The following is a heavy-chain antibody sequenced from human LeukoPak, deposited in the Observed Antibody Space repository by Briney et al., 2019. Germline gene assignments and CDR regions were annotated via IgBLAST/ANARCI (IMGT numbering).Heavy chain of an antibody. J-gene: IGHJ6*04. CDR3: AREGPGFVELTHYYYHYRLDV. CDR1: GGTVTSYV. D-gene: IGHD3-10*01. V-gene: IGHV1-69*13. CDR2: IIPIFGTA. Sequence: ASVKVSCKASGGTVTSYVVRWGRQSAGQGGEGRGGIIPIFGTANYAQKFQGRVTITADESTSTAYMELSSLTSDDTAVYYCAREGPGFVELTHYYYHYRLDVWVKGTTVTVSS.